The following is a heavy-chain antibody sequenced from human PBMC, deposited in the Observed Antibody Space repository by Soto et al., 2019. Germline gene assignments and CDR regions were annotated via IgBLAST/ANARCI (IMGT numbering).Heavy chain of an antibody. CDR1: GGSISSYY. CDR2: INHSGST. V-gene: IGHV4-34*01. CDR3: ARVPSDFWSGYRAYYYYYGMDV. D-gene: IGHD3-3*01. J-gene: IGHJ6*02. Sequence: WETRSLTCTVSGGSISSYYWSWIRQPPGKGLEWIGEINHSGSTNYNPSLKSRVTISVDTSKNQFSLKLSSVTAADTAVYYCARVPSDFWSGYRAYYYYYGMDVWGQGTTVTVSS.